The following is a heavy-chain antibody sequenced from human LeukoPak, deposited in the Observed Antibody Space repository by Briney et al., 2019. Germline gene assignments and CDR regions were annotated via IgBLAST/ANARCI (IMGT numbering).Heavy chain of an antibody. V-gene: IGHV1-18*01. Sequence: ASVKVSCKASGYTFTSYGISWVRQAPGQGLEWMGWISAYNGNTNYAQKLQGRVTMTTDTSTSTAYMELRSLRSDDTAVYYCAIAGDDFWSGYYRNWFDPWGQGTLVTVSS. CDR3: AIAGDDFWSGYYRNWFDP. CDR2: ISAYNGNT. J-gene: IGHJ5*02. D-gene: IGHD3-3*01. CDR1: GYTFTSYG.